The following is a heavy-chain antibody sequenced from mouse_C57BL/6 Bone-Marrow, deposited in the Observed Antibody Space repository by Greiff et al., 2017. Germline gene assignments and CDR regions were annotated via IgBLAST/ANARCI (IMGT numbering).Heavy chain of an antibody. CDR3: ARFFYFDY. V-gene: IGHV1-19*01. CDR1: GYTFTDYY. CDR2: INPYNGGT. Sequence: VQLKESGPVLVKPGASVKMSCKASGYTFTDYYMNWVKQSHGKSLEWIGVINPYNGGTSYNQKFKGKATLTVDKSSSTAYMELNSLTSEDSAVYYCARFFYFDYWGQGTTLTVSS. J-gene: IGHJ2*01.